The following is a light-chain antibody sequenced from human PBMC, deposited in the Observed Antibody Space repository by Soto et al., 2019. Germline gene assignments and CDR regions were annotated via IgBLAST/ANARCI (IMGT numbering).Light chain of an antibody. CDR2: EDK. CDR1: SGSIASKY. Sequence: NFMLTQPHSVSESPGKTVTNSCTRSSGSIASKYVQWYQQRPGSSPTTVIYEDKQRPSGVPERFSGSIDSSSNSASLTISGLKTEDEADYYCQSYDSSTVVFGGGTKLTVL. V-gene: IGLV6-57*01. CDR3: QSYDSSTVV. J-gene: IGLJ2*01.